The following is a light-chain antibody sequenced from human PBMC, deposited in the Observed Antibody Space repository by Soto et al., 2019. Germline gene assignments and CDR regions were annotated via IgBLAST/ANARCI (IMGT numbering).Light chain of an antibody. J-gene: IGKJ5*01. Sequence: EIVLTQSPASLSLSPGERATLSCRASQSIYSYLAWYQQKPGQAPRLLIYDASNRASGIPARFSGSGSGTDFTLTISSLEPEDFAVYYCQQRVNWPSITFGQGTRLEIK. CDR1: QSIYSY. V-gene: IGKV3-11*01. CDR2: DAS. CDR3: QQRVNWPSIT.